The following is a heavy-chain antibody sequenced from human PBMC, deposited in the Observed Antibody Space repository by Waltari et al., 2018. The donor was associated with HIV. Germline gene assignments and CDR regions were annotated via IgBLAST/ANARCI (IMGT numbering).Heavy chain of an antibody. J-gene: IGHJ1*01. D-gene: IGHD1-26*01. V-gene: IGHV3-66*02. CDR2: LYSGGST. Sequence: EVQLVESGGGLVQPGGSLRLSCVASGFPVSSNYMRWVRQGPGKGLEWVSVLYSGGSTYYADSVKGRFTISRDDSKNTLYLQMNSLRPEDTAVYYCAREVGFQHWGQGTLVTVSS. CDR3: AREVGFQH. CDR1: GFPVSSNY.